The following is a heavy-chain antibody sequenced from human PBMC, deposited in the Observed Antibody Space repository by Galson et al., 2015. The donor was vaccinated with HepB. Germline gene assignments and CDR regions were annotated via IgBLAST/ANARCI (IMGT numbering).Heavy chain of an antibody. D-gene: IGHD3-10*01. CDR1: GYTFTSYG. V-gene: IGHV1-18*01. CDR3: ASQGYYYGSGSYYGL. CDR2: ISAYNGNT. Sequence: SVKVSCKASGYTFTSYGISWVRQAPGQGLEWMGWISAYNGNTNYAQKLQGRVTMTTDTSTSTAYMELRSLRSDDTAVYYCASQGYYYGSGSYYGLWGQGTLVTVSS. J-gene: IGHJ4*02.